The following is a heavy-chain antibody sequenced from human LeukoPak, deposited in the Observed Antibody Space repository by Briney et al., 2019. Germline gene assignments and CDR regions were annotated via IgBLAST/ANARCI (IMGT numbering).Heavy chain of an antibody. V-gene: IGHV4-39*01. CDR1: GGSISSSSYY. D-gene: IGHD6-19*01. Sequence: PSETLSLTCTVSGGSISSSSYYWGWIRQPPGKGLEWIGSIYYSGSTYYNPSLKSRVTISVDTSKNQFSLKLSSVTAADTAVYYCARRQIAVAGFDAFDIWGQGTMVTVSS. CDR3: ARRQIAVAGFDAFDI. J-gene: IGHJ3*02. CDR2: IYYSGST.